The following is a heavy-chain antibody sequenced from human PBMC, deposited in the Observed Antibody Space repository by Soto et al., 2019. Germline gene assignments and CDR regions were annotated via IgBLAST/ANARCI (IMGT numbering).Heavy chain of an antibody. CDR3: ARQGHQLLYSYYYYGMDV. Sequence: GESLKISCKGSGYSFTSYWIGWVRQMPGKGLEWMGIIYPGGSDTRYSPSFQGQVTISADKSISTAYLQWSSLKASDTAMYYCARQGHQLLYSYYYYGMDVWGQGTTVTVSS. J-gene: IGHJ6*02. D-gene: IGHD2-2*01. V-gene: IGHV5-51*01. CDR2: IYPGGSDT. CDR1: GYSFTSYW.